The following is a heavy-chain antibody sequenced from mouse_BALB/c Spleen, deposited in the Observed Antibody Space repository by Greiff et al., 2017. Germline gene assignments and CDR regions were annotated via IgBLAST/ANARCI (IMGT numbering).Heavy chain of an antibody. J-gene: IGHJ4*01. CDR1: GFAFSSYD. V-gene: IGHV5-6*01. CDR2: ISSGGSYT. Sequence: EVQVVESGGGLVKPGGSLKLSCAASGFAFSSYDMSWVRQTPDKRLEWVATISSGGSYTYYPDSVKGRFTISRDNAKNTLYLQMSSLKSEDTAMYYCARNYYGRGAMDYWGQGTSVTVSS. CDR3: ARNYYGRGAMDY. D-gene: IGHD1-1*01.